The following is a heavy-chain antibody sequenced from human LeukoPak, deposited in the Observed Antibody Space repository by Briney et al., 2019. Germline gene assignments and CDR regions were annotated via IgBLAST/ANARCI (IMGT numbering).Heavy chain of an antibody. CDR3: AKDRYSYAFEYSDS. CDR1: GFTFSGYG. V-gene: IGHV3-30*18. CDR2: ISNDGSKK. D-gene: IGHD5-18*01. Sequence: GGSLRLSCAASGFTFSGYGMHWVRQAPGKGLDWVAVISNDGSKKYYADSVKGRFTISRDNSKNTLSLQVSSLRTEDTAVYYCAKDRYSYAFEYSDSWGQGTLVTVSS. J-gene: IGHJ4*02.